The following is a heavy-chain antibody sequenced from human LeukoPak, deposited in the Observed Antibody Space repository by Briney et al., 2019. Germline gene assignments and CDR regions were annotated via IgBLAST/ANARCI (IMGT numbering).Heavy chain of an antibody. CDR3: ARGDIVVVPAAMENWFDP. V-gene: IGHV1-69*13. D-gene: IGHD2-2*01. CDR2: IIPIFGTA. Sequence: SVKVSCKASGYTFTSYDINWVRQATGQGLEWMGGIIPIFGTANYAQKFQGRVTITADESTSTAYMELSSLRSEDTAVYYCARGDIVVVPAAMENWFDPWGQGTLVTVSP. CDR1: GYTFTSYD. J-gene: IGHJ5*02.